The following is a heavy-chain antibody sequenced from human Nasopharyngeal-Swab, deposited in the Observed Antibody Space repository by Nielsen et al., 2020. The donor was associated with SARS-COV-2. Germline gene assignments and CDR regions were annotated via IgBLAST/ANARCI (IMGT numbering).Heavy chain of an antibody. CDR3: ARSIYCSSTSCYSFAWFDP. CDR2: IFSNDEK. Sequence: SGPTLVKPTETLTLTCTVSGFSLSNARMGVSWIRQPPGKALEWLAHIFSNDEKSYSTSLKSRLTISKDTSKSQVVLTMTNMDPVDTATYYCARSIYCSSTSCYSFAWFDPWGQGTLVTVSS. D-gene: IGHD2-2*01. J-gene: IGHJ5*02. CDR1: GFSLSNARMG. V-gene: IGHV2-26*01.